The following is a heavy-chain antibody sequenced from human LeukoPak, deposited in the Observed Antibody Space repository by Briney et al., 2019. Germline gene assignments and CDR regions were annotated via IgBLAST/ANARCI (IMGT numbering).Heavy chain of an antibody. CDR3: AGRPIYCSSTSCYLDY. Sequence: ASVKVSCKASGYTFTSYGISWVRQAPGQGLEWMGWISAYNGNTNYAQKLQGRVTMTTDTSTSTAYMELRSLRSDDTAVYYCAGRPIYCSSTSCYLDYWGQGTLVTVSS. J-gene: IGHJ4*02. D-gene: IGHD2-2*01. CDR2: ISAYNGNT. V-gene: IGHV1-18*01. CDR1: GYTFTSYG.